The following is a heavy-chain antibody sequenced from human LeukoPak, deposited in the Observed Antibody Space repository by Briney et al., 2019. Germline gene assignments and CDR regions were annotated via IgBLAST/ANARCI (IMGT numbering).Heavy chain of an antibody. D-gene: IGHD2-21*02. CDR1: GFTFSSYA. J-gene: IGHJ4*02. V-gene: IGHV3-23*01. Sequence: GVSLRLSCAASGFTFSSYAMSWVRQAPGKGLEWVSAISGSGGSTYYADSVKGRFTISRDNSKNTLYLQMNSLRAEDTAVYYCARRQRGDLDYWGQGTLVTVSS. CDR2: ISGSGGST. CDR3: ARRQRGDLDY.